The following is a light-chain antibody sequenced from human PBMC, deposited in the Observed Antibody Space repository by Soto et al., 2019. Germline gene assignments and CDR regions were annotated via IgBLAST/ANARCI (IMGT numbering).Light chain of an antibody. Sequence: EIVLTQSRGTLSLSPGEGATLSCRASQSVSSNHVAWYQQKPGQAPRLLIYGGSSRATGIPVRFSGSGSETDFTLTITRLEPEDFAVYYCQQYSSSRTFGQGTKVDIK. V-gene: IGKV3-20*01. J-gene: IGKJ1*01. CDR2: GGS. CDR1: QSVSSNH. CDR3: QQYSSSRT.